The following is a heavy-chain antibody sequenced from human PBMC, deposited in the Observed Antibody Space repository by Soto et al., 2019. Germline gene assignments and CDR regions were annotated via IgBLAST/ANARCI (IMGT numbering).Heavy chain of an antibody. CDR3: AKEEFGWYFNY. J-gene: IGHJ4*02. Sequence: PGGSLRLSYAASGFTFSIYAMSWVRQAPGKGLEWVSGMSGSGGSTYHADYVKGRFSISRDNSKNTLYLQMNSLRVEDTAVYYCAKEEFGWYFNYWGQGTLVTVSS. CDR2: MSGSGGST. D-gene: IGHD6-19*01. V-gene: IGHV3-23*01. CDR1: GFTFSIYA.